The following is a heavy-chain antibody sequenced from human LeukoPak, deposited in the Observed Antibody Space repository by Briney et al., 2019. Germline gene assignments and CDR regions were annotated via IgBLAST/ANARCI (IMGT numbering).Heavy chain of an antibody. V-gene: IGHV3-48*03. CDR3: ARGPARYYESSGLDY. J-gene: IGHJ4*02. D-gene: IGHD3-22*01. Sequence: PGGSLRLSCAASGFTFSSYEMNWVRQAPGKGQEWVSYISSSGSTIYYADSVKGRFTISRDNAKNSLHLQMNSLRAEDTAVYYCARGPARYYESSGLDYWGRGTLVTVSS. CDR1: GFTFSSYE. CDR2: ISSSGSTI.